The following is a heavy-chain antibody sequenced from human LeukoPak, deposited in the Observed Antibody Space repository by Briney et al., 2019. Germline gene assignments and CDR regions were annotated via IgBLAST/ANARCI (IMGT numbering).Heavy chain of an antibody. CDR1: GGSIGSYY. CDR2: IYYSGST. J-gene: IGHJ4*02. Sequence: SETLSLICTVSGGSIGSYYWSWIRQPPGKGLEWIGYIYYSGSTNYNPSLKSRVTISVDTSKNQFSLKLSSVTAADTAVYYCARVQDHYYDSSGYYSRRYYFDYCGQGTLVTVSS. V-gene: IGHV4-59*01. CDR3: ARVQDHYYDSSGYYSRRYYFDY. D-gene: IGHD3-22*01.